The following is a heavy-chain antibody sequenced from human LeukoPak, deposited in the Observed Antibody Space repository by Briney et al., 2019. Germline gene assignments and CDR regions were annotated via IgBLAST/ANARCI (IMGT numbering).Heavy chain of an antibody. CDR3: ARGRRDRGGKRLIYYMDV. V-gene: IGHV1-8*03. D-gene: IGHD3-10*01. CDR2: MNPNSGNT. Sequence: ASVKVSCKASGYTFTSYDINWVRQATGQGLEWMGWMNPNSGNTGYAQKFQGRVTITRNTSISTAYMELSSLRSEDTAVYYCARGRRDRGGKRLIYYMDVWGKGTTVTVSS. J-gene: IGHJ6*03. CDR1: GYTFTSYD.